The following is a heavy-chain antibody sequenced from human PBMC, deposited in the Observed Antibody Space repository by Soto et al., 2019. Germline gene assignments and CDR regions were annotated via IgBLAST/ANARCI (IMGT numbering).Heavy chain of an antibody. D-gene: IGHD3-3*01. Sequence: QVQLVESGGGVVQPGRSMRLSCAASVFTFSSYAMHWVRQAPGKGLEWVAVISYDGSNKYYADSVKGRFTISRDNSKNTLYLQMNSLRAEDTAVYYCARDRGPSITIFGVAISDGGGYWFDPWGQGTMVTVSS. CDR3: ARDRGPSITIFGVAISDGGGYWFDP. J-gene: IGHJ5*02. CDR2: ISYDGSNK. V-gene: IGHV3-30-3*01. CDR1: VFTFSSYA.